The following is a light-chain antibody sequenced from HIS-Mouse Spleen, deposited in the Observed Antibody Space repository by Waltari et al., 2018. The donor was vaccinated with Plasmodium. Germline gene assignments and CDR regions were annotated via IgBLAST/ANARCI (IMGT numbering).Light chain of an antibody. CDR2: GAS. Sequence: EIVLTQSPGTLSLSPGERATLSCRASQSVSSSYLAWYQQKPGQAPRLLIHGASSRATGLPDRFSGSGSRTDFTLTISRLEPEDFAVYYCQQYGSSGTFGQGTKVEIK. CDR3: QQYGSSGT. V-gene: IGKV3-20*01. CDR1: QSVSSSY. J-gene: IGKJ1*01.